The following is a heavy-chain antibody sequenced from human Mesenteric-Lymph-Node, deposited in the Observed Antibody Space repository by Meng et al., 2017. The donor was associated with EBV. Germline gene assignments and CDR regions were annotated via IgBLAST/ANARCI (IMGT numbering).Heavy chain of an antibody. CDR2: LDYEYGEI. J-gene: IGHJ4*01. CDR1: GYTCTDPS. Sequence: QGLRVQAGAEVKPLAASVKIHSEVSGYTCTDPSMHWLRQAPGKGLEWMGGLDYEYGEILYAQSFQGRVTMTEDTSTDIAYMELSSLTSEDTATYYCATGGGGAHDYWGHGTLVTVSS. CDR3: ATGGGGAHDY. D-gene: IGHD3-10*01. V-gene: IGHV1-24*01.